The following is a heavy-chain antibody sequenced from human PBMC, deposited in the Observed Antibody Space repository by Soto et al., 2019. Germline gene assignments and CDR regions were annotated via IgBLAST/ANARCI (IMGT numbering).Heavy chain of an antibody. CDR3: ARPYYDSSGFYSYYFDY. D-gene: IGHD3-22*01. CDR2: IWHDGTNR. J-gene: IGHJ4*02. Sequence: QVQLVESGGGVIQPGRSLRLSCAASGFTFSDYVMYWVRQAPGKGPEWVAFIWHDGTNRYYTDSVQGRFTISRDNSNNTLSLQMNTLRAEDTAVYYCARPYYDSSGFYSYYFDYWGQGTRGTVSS. CDR1: GFTFSDYV. V-gene: IGHV3-33*01.